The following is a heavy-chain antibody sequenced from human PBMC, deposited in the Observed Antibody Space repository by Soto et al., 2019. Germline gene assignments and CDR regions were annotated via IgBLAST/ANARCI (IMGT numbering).Heavy chain of an antibody. CDR3: ARLASGWQYYYFDF. V-gene: IGHV4-34*01. D-gene: IGHD6-19*01. CDR2: INHSGST. J-gene: IGHJ2*01. Sequence: SETMSLTCAVYGGSFSPYFLSWIRQPPGKGLEWIGEINHSGSTNYNPSLTRRATLSVDTSKNQVSLKLTSVTAADTAVYYCARLASGWQYYYFDFWGRGTPVTVSS. CDR1: GGSFSPYF.